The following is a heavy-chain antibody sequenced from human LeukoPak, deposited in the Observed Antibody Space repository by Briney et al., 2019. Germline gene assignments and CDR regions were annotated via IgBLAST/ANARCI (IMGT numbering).Heavy chain of an antibody. D-gene: IGHD1-26*01. Sequence: SETLSLTCAVNGGSFNSYYWSWIRQSPGKGLEWIGEINHRGSANYNSSLKSRVTISIDTSKNQFSLKVTSVTAADTALYYCARGNIVGANREFDYWGQGTLVTVSS. J-gene: IGHJ4*02. CDR1: GGSFNSYY. CDR3: ARGNIVGANREFDY. V-gene: IGHV4-34*01. CDR2: INHRGSA.